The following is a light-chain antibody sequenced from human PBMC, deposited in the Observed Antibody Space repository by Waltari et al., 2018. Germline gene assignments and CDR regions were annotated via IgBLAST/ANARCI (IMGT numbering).Light chain of an antibody. CDR3: CSYVGSSTLM. CDR1: RSDVGTYNL. V-gene: IGLV2-23*02. J-gene: IGLJ3*02. Sequence: QSALTQPASVSGSPGKSITTPCTGSRSDVGTYNLFPWYQQQPGKVPKLLIYDVTKRPSGVSNRFSGSKSGNTASLTISGLQAEDEADYYCCSYVGSSTLMFGGGTKLTVL. CDR2: DVT.